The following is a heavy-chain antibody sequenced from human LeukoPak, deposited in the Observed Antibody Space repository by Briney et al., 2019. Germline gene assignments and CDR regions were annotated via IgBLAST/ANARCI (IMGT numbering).Heavy chain of an antibody. CDR1: GGSISSYY. V-gene: IGHV4-59*01. Sequence: QVQLQESGPCLVKPSETLSLTCTVSGGSISSYYWSWIRQPPGKGLEWIGYIYYSGSTNYNPSLKSRVTISVDTSKNQFSLKLSSVTAADTAVYYCARAFSDGYNVGEIDYWGQGTLVTVSS. CDR2: IYYSGST. D-gene: IGHD5-24*01. CDR3: ARAFSDGYNVGEIDY. J-gene: IGHJ4*02.